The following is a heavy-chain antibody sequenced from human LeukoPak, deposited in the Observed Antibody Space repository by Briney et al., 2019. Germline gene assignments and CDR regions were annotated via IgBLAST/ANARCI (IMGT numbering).Heavy chain of an antibody. J-gene: IGHJ3*02. CDR3: ARAQYVYLAFDI. V-gene: IGHV4-30-2*01. Sequence: HSETLSLTCAVSGGSISSGGYYWSWIRQPPGKGLEWIGYIYHSGSTYYNPSLKSRVTISVDRSKNQFSLKLSSVTAADTAVYYCARAQYVYLAFDIWGQGTMVTVSS. CDR2: IYHSGST. CDR1: GGSISSGGYY. D-gene: IGHD5/OR15-5a*01.